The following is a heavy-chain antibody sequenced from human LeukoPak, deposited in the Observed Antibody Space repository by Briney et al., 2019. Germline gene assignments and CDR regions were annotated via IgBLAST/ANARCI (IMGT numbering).Heavy chain of an antibody. CDR1: RGSISSYY. V-gene: IGHV4-59*01. CDR2: IYYSGST. J-gene: IGHJ4*02. Sequence: SETLSLTCTVSRGSISSYYWSWIRQPPGKGLEWIGYIYYSGSTNYNPSLKSRVTISVDTSKNQFSLKLSSVTAADTAVYYCARGDSSGWYFLDYWGQGTLVTVSS. CDR3: ARGDSSGWYFLDY. D-gene: IGHD6-19*01.